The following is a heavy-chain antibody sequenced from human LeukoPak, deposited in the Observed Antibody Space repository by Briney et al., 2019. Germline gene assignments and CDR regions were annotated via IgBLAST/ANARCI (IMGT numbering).Heavy chain of an antibody. Sequence: GGSLRLSCAGSGFTFSSCAMSWVRQAPEEGLEWVSGISGSGSRTYYADSVKRRFTISRDNSENTLSLQMNSLRANDTAIYYCAKSCNSGNCYYNYWGQGTLVTVSS. CDR3: AKSCNSGNCYYNY. CDR2: ISGSGSRT. J-gene: IGHJ4*02. D-gene: IGHD2-15*01. V-gene: IGHV3-23*01. CDR1: GFTFSSCA.